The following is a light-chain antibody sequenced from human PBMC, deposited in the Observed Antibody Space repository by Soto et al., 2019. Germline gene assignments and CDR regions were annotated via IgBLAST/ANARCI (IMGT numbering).Light chain of an antibody. V-gene: IGKV3-20*01. CDR3: QQYGSLQLT. Sequence: EIVLTQSPGTLSLSPGERATLSCRASQSVSSSYLAWYQQKPGQAPRLLIYGASSRATGIPDRFSGSGSGTDFTLTISRLEPEDFAVYYCQQYGSLQLTFGGGTKVEIK. J-gene: IGKJ4*01. CDR2: GAS. CDR1: QSVSSSY.